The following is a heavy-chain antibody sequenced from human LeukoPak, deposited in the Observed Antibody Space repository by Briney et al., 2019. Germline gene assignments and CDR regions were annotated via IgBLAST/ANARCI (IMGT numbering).Heavy chain of an antibody. V-gene: IGHV4-61*01. CDR1: GGSVSSNTYY. J-gene: IGHJ4*02. D-gene: IGHD4-23*01. Sequence: SETLSLTCTVSGGSVSSNTYYWNWIRKSPGKGLEWVGFVYYSGRTKYNPSLKSRVTISIDTSKNQVSLKLRSVTAADTAVYYCARDLLNEGNHLDYWGQGTLVTVSS. CDR3: ARDLLNEGNHLDY. CDR2: VYYSGRT.